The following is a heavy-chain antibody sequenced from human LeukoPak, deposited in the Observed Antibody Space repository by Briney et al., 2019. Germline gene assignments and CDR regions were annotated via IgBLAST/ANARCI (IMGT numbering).Heavy chain of an antibody. V-gene: IGHV4-30-2*01. J-gene: IGHJ4*02. CDR1: GGSISSGGYS. CDR2: IYHSGST. CDR3: VRARLFFDY. D-gene: IGHD2-15*01. Sequence: SETLSLTCAVSGGSISSGGYSWSWIRQPPGKGLEWIGYIYHSGSTCYNPSLKSRVTISVDRSKNQFSLKLSSVTAADTAVYYCVRARLFFDYWGQGTLVTVSS.